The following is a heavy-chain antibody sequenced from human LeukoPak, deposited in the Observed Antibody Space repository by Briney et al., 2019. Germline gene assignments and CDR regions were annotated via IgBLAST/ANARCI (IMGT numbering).Heavy chain of an antibody. CDR2: IYYSGST. D-gene: IGHD2-2*01. CDR1: GGSISSGGYY. V-gene: IGHV4-31*03. Sequence: SQTLSLTCTVSGGSISSGGYYWSWICQHPGKGLEWIGYIYYSGSTYYNPSLKSRVTISVDTSKNQFSLKLSSVTAADTAVYYCARARVVVVPAAPPYYFDYWGQGTLVTVSS. J-gene: IGHJ4*02. CDR3: ARARVVVVPAAPPYYFDY.